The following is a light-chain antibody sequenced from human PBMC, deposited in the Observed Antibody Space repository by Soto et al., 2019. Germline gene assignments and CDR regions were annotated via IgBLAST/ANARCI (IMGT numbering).Light chain of an antibody. V-gene: IGKV3-20*01. CDR3: QQYGTSPPWT. CDR1: QSVSSRY. J-gene: IGKJ1*01. CDR2: GAS. Sequence: EIVLTQSPGTLSLSPGERGTLSCRASQSVSSRYLAWYQQKPGQAPRLLIYGASSRATGVPDRFRGSGSGTDFTLTISRLEPEDFAVYYCQQYGTSPPWTFGQGTKVDIK.